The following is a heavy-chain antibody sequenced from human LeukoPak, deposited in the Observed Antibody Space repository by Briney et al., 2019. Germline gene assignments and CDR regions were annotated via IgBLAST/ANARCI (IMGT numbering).Heavy chain of an antibody. CDR2: IYYSGST. CDR3: ARTIYPAHPIYGGDWPFFDY. J-gene: IGHJ4*02. V-gene: IGHV4-59*08. CDR1: GGSISSYY. D-gene: IGHD2-21*02. Sequence: PSETLSLTCTVSGGSISSYYWSWIRQPPGKGLEWIGYIYYSGSTNYNPSLKSRVTISVDTSKNQFSLKLSSVTAADTAVYYCARTIYPAHPIYGGDWPFFDYWGQGILVTVSS.